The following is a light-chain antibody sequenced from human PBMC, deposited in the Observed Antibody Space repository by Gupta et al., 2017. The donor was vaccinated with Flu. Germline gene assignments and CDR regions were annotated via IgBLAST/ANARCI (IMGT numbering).Light chain of an antibody. V-gene: IGKV3-20*01. CDR3: QQYGSSV. CDR2: GAS. CDR1: QSVSSSY. Sequence: IVLTQSPGTRSLSPGERATLSCRSSQSVSSSYLAWYHQKPGQAPRLLIYGASSRATGIPDRFSGSGSGTDFTLTISRLEPEDFAVYYCQQYGSSVFGPGTKVDIK. J-gene: IGKJ3*01.